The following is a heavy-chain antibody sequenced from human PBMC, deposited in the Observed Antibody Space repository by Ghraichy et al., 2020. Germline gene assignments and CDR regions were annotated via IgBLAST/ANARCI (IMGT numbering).Heavy chain of an antibody. CDR1: GYTFTNYY. D-gene: IGHD3-9*01. Sequence: ASVKVSCKASGYTFTNYYIHWLRQAPGQGLEWVGWINPNSGDTNYAQKFQGWVTLTRDMSISTAYMEVSRLPSDDPAVYYCARGSENWLLRAVLDYWDQGTLVSVSS. CDR3: ARGSENWLLRAVLDY. V-gene: IGHV1-2*04. CDR2: INPNSGDT. J-gene: IGHJ4*02.